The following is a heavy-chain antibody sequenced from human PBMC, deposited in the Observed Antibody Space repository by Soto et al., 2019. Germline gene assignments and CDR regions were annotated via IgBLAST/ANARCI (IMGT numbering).Heavy chain of an antibody. CDR3: ASMTALMVRGVIMARYYYGMDV. CDR1: GFTFSTYS. D-gene: IGHD3-10*01. Sequence: GGSLRLSCAASGFTFSTYSMNWVRQAPGKGLEWVSSISSSSSYIYYADSVKGRFTISRDNAKNSLYLQMNSLRAEDTAVYYCASMTALMVRGVIMARYYYGMDVWGQGTTVTVSS. J-gene: IGHJ6*02. V-gene: IGHV3-21*01. CDR2: ISSSSSYI.